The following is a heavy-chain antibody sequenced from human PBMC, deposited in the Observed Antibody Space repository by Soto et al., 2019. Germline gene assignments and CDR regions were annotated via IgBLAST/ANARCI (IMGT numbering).Heavy chain of an antibody. Sequence: SETLSLTCPVSGGSLSSYYWSWIRQPPGKGLEWIGYIYYSGSTDYNPSLKSRVTISVDTSKNQFSLKLNSVTAADTAVYYCARDRGVSSGPTRVYAFNIWGPGTMVTVSS. CDR2: IYYSGST. V-gene: IGHV4-59*01. CDR1: GGSLSSYY. D-gene: IGHD3-22*01. J-gene: IGHJ3*02. CDR3: ARDRGVSSGPTRVYAFNI.